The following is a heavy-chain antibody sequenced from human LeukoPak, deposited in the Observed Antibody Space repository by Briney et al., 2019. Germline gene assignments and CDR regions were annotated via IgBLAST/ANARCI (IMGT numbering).Heavy chain of an antibody. J-gene: IGHJ4*02. D-gene: IGHD3-10*01. V-gene: IGHV3-74*01. CDR1: GFTFSSYW. CDR3: ATLAENRDSGYYFDS. CDR2: INSDGSST. Sequence: GGSLRLSCAASGFTFSSYWMHWVRQVPGKGLVWVSRINSDGSSTTYADSVKGRFTISRDNAKSTLYLQMNSLGAEDTAVYYCATLAENRDSGYYFDSWGQGTLVTVSS.